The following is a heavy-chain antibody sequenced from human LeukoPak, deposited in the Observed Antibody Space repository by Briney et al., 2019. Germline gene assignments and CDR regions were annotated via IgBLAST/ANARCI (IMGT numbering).Heavy chain of an antibody. V-gene: IGHV1-18*01. CDR2: ISAYNGNT. CDR3: ARDSPIVVVPAAIGMRGYYYYYGMDV. J-gene: IGHJ6*02. Sequence: ASVKVSCKASGYTFTSYGISWVRQAPGQGLEWTGWISAYNGNTNYAQKLQGRVTMTTDTSTSTAYMELRSLRSDDTAVYYCARDSPIVVVPAAIGMRGYYYYYGMDVWGQGTTVTVSS. D-gene: IGHD2-2*02. CDR1: GYTFTSYG.